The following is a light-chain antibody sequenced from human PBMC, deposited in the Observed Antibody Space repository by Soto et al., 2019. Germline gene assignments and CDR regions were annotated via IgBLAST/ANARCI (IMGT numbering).Light chain of an antibody. CDR3: QQRNRWPPVT. J-gene: IGKJ4*01. CDR2: DAF. Sequence: ESVLTQSPATLSLSPGERATLSCRASPSVSNSLAWYQHKPGQAPRLLIYDAFNNSTGVPTRLSGSGSGTDFTLTISSLEPEDFAVYYRQQRNRWPPVTFGGGTRVEIK. CDR1: PSVSNS. V-gene: IGKV3-11*01.